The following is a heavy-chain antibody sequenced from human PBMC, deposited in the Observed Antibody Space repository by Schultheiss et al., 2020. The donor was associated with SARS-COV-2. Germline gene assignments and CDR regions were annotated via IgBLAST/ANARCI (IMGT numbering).Heavy chain of an antibody. D-gene: IGHD1-26*01. CDR3: ARDLIVGATWGFDY. V-gene: IGHV1/OR15-3*02. J-gene: IGHJ4*02. Sequence: ASVKVSCKATGYSFTDYYIHWVRQAPGQGLEWMGWISAYNGNTKYSQKFQGRVTITRDTSASTAYMELSSLRSEDTAVYYCARDLIVGATWGFDYWGQGTLVTVSS. CDR1: GYSFTDYY. CDR2: ISAYNGNT.